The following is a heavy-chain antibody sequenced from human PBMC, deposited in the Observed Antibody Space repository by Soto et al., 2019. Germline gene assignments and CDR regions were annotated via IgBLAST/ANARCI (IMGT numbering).Heavy chain of an antibody. V-gene: IGHV1-18*01. CDR1: GYTFTSYG. Sequence: ASVKVSCKASGYTFTSYGISWVRQAPGQGLEWMGWISAYNGNTNYAQKLQGRVTMTTDTSTSTAYMELRSLRSDDTAVYYCAREKRGYSGYDYAYWGQGTLVTVSS. CDR2: ISAYNGNT. J-gene: IGHJ4*02. CDR3: AREKRGYSGYDYAY. D-gene: IGHD5-12*01.